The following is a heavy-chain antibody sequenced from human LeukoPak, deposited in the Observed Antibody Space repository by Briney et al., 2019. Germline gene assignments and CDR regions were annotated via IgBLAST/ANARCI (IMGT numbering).Heavy chain of an antibody. D-gene: IGHD6-19*01. Sequence: SVKVSCKASGYTFTGYYMHWVRRAPGQGLEWMGWINPNSGATNYPQKFQGRVTMTGDTSISTAYMELSSLRSDDTAVYYCARGEVDSSGWDCFHFWGQGTLVTVSS. CDR3: ARGEVDSSGWDCFHF. V-gene: IGHV1-2*02. J-gene: IGHJ4*02. CDR2: INPNSGAT. CDR1: GYTFTGYY.